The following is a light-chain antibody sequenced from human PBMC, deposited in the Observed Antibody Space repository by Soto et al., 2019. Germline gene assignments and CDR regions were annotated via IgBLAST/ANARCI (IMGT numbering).Light chain of an antibody. CDR1: QSVSSY. CDR3: QQRSNWPPWT. J-gene: IGKJ3*01. CDR2: DAS. V-gene: IGKV3-11*01. Sequence: EIVLTQSAATLSLYPGERATLSCRASQSVSSYLAWYQQKPGQAPRLLIYDASNRATGIPARFSGSGSGTDFTLTISSLEPEDFAVYYCQQRSNWPPWTFGPGTKVDIK.